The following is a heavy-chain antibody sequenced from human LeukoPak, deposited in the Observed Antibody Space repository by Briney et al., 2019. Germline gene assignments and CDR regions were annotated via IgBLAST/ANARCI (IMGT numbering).Heavy chain of an antibody. V-gene: IGHV4-34*09. D-gene: IGHD4-17*01. Sequence: SETLSLTCAVYGGSFSDYSWSWIRQPPGKGLEWIGYIYYSGSTYYNPSLKSRVTISVDTSKNQFSLKLSSVTAADTAVYYCAREFVTRGAFDIWGQGTMVTVSS. CDR1: GGSFSDYS. J-gene: IGHJ3*02. CDR2: IYYSGST. CDR3: AREFVTRGAFDI.